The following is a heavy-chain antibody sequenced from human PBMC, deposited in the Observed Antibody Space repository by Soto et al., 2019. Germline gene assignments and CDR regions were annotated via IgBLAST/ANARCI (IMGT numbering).Heavy chain of an antibody. CDR2: IWHDGTNE. J-gene: IGHJ4*02. D-gene: IGHD2-15*01. CDR1: GFPFSKYV. Sequence: QVQLVESGGGVVQPGRSLRLSCTASGFPFSKYVMHWARQAPGKGLEWVAVIWHDGTNERYVDSVKGRCTISRDNSKNTLYLDMNNLRVEDTAVYSCAREGKDTTGYSLDYWGQGTLVTVSS. CDR3: AREGKDTTGYSLDY. V-gene: IGHV3-33*01.